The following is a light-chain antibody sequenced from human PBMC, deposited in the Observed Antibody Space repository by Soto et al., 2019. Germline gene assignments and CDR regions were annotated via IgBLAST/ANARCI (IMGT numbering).Light chain of an antibody. J-gene: IGLJ1*01. CDR1: SSDVGGYNY. CDR2: DVT. Sequence: QSALTQPRSVSGSPGQSVTISCTGTSSDVGGYNYVSWYQQHPGKAPKLMIYDVTTRPSGVPDRFSGSKSGNTASLTISGLQAEDEADDYRSSHAGSSVGFGTGTKFTGL. CDR3: SSHAGSSVG. V-gene: IGLV2-11*01.